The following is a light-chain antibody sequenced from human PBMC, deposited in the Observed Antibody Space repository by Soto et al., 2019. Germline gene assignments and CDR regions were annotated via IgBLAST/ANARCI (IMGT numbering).Light chain of an antibody. J-gene: IGLJ2*01. CDR1: SSDIVYSF. CDR3: SSSTSRTSLV. CDR2: GVI. V-gene: IGLV2-14*03. Sequence: QSALTQPASVSGSPGQSITISCTGSSSDIVYSFVSWYQQHPGKAPKLIIYGVINRPSGVSNRFSGSKSDNTASLTISGLQAEDEADYYCSSSTSRTSLVFGGGTKLTVL.